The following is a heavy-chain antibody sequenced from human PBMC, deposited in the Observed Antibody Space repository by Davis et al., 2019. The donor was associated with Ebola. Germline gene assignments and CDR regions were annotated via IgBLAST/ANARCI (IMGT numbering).Heavy chain of an antibody. J-gene: IGHJ4*02. V-gene: IGHV3-11*04. D-gene: IGHD4-17*01. Sequence: GESLKISCVASGFTFSDYYMSWIRQAPGKGLEWVSYISSSGSARYYDYADSVKGRFTISRDNAKNTLFLQMDSLRAEDTAVYYCTKDFDYENAYWGQGSLVTVSS. CDR2: ISSSGSAR. CDR3: TKDFDYENAY. CDR1: GFTFSDYY.